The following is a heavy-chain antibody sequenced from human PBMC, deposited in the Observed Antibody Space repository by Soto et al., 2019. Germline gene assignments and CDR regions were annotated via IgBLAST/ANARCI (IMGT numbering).Heavy chain of an antibody. CDR3: ARVTDR. V-gene: IGHV4-30-2*01. J-gene: IGHJ5*02. CDR2: IYHSGST. Sequence: PSETLSLTCAVSGGSISGGGYSWSWIRQPPGKGLEWIGYIYHSGSTYYNPSLKSRVTISVDRSKNQFSLKLSSVTAADTAVYYCARVTDRWGQGTLVTVSS. CDR1: GGSISGGGYS.